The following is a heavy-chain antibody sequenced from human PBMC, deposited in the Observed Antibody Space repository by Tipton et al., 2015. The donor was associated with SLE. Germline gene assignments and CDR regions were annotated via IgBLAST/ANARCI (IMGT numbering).Heavy chain of an antibody. CDR1: GGSITNYY. J-gene: IGHJ4*02. Sequence: TLSLTCTVSGGSITNYYWVWVRQPAGKGLEWIGRICCGGSTKYNPSLDSRVSLSVDASKDQFSLKLGSVTAADTAVYYCVVCSPSSCSYFDYWGQGRLVTVSS. D-gene: IGHD2-2*01. CDR2: ICCGGST. CDR3: VVCSPSSCSYFDY. V-gene: IGHV4-4*07.